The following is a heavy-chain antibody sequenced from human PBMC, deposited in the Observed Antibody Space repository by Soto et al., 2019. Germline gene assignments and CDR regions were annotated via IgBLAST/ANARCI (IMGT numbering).Heavy chain of an antibody. Sequence: GESLKISCKGSGYSFTSYWIGWVRQMPGKGLEWMGIIYPGDSDTRYSPSFQGQVTTSADKSISTAYLQWSSLKASDTAMYYCARRGYSYGVYYGMDVWGQGTTVTVSS. CDR3: ARRGYSYGVYYGMDV. CDR2: IYPGDSDT. J-gene: IGHJ6*02. D-gene: IGHD5-18*01. V-gene: IGHV5-51*01. CDR1: GYSFTSYW.